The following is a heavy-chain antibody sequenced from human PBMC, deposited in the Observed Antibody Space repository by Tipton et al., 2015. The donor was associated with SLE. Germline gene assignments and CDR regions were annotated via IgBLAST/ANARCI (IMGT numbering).Heavy chain of an antibody. CDR2: ISAYNGNT. CDR1: GLTFTSYG. Sequence: QSGAEVKKPGASVKVSCKASGLTFTSYGISWVRQAPGQGLEWMGWISAYNGNTDYAQKLQGRVTMTTDTSTSTAYMELRSLRSEDTAVYYCAIAGAGTLFFDYWGQVALVTVSS. J-gene: IGHJ4*02. D-gene: IGHD6-19*01. V-gene: IGHV1-18*01. CDR3: AIAGAGTLFFDY.